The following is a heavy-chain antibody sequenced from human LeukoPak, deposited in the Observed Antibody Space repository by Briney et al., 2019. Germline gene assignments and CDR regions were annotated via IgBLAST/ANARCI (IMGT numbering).Heavy chain of an antibody. CDR1: GFTFSNYG. D-gene: IGHD4-17*01. J-gene: IGHJ6*02. CDR2: ISYDGTSQ. Sequence: GRSLRLSCAASGFTFSNYGMHWVRQAPGKGLEWVTGISYDGTSQYYADSVKGRFTISRDNSRNTMFLQMNSLRAEDTALYYCTKDKGYGDYYYYYGMDVWGQGTTVTISS. CDR3: TKDKGYGDYYYYYGMDV. V-gene: IGHV3-30*18.